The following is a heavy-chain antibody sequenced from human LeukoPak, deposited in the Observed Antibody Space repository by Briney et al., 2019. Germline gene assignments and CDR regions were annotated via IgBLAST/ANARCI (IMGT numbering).Heavy chain of an antibody. V-gene: IGHV3-21*01. CDR1: GFTFSSYS. J-gene: IGHJ4*02. CDR3: ARGTGSSSSLHDY. D-gene: IGHD6-6*01. CDR2: ISSSSSYI. Sequence: GGSLRLSCAASGFTFSSYSMNWVRQAPGKGLEWVSSISSSSSYIYYADSVKGRFTISRDNAKNSLYLQMSSLRAEDTAVYCCARGTGSSSSLHDYWGQGTLVTVSS.